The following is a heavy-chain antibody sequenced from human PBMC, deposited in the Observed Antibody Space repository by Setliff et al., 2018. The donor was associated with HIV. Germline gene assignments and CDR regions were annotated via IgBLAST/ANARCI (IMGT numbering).Heavy chain of an antibody. D-gene: IGHD3-9*01. CDR1: GGSISSGGYY. CDR3: AREKGRYFDWSHTRDAFDI. J-gene: IGHJ3*02. Sequence: SETLSLTCTVSGGSISSGGYYWSWIRQHPVKGLEWIGEINHSGSTNYNPSLKSRVTISVDTSKNQFSLKLRSVTAADTAVYYCAREKGRYFDWSHTRDAFDIWGQGTLVTVSS. V-gene: IGHV4-31*03. CDR2: INHSGST.